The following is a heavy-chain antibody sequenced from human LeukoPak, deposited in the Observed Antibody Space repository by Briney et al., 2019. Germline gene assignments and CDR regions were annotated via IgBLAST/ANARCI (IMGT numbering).Heavy chain of an antibody. D-gene: IGHD5-12*01. CDR1: GFTFSSYG. CDR3: ARDSGYDPTFDY. CDR2: IRYDGSNK. Sequence: PGGSLRLSCAASGFTFSSYGMHWVRQAPGKGLEWVAFIRYDGSNKYYADSVKGRFTISRDNSKNTLYLQMNSLRAEDTAVYYCARDSGYDPTFDYWGQGTLVTVSS. J-gene: IGHJ4*02. V-gene: IGHV3-30*02.